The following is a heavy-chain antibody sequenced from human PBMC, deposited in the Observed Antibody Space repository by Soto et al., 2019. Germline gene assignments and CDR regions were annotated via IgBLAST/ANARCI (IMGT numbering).Heavy chain of an antibody. CDR2: ISYDGSNK. J-gene: IGHJ4*02. V-gene: IGHV3-30*18. CDR3: AKDKVPVVVTAPFDY. D-gene: IGHD2-21*02. CDR1: GFTFSSYG. Sequence: QVQLVESGGGVVQPGRSLRLSCAASGFTFSSYGMHWVRQAPGKEPEWVAVISYDGSNKYYADSVKGRFTISRDNSKNTLYLQMNSLRAEDTAVYYCAKDKVPVVVTAPFDYWGQGTLVTVSS.